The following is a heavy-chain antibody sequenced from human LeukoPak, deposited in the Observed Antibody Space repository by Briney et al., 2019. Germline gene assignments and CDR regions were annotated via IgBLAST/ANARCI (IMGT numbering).Heavy chain of an antibody. D-gene: IGHD3-9*01. V-gene: IGHV4-59*01. CDR2: IYYSGIT. CDR3: ARLRYFDWLLPPLYYFDY. Sequence: SETLSLTSTVSGGSISSYYWSWLRQSPGKGLEWIGYIYYSGITNYNPSLKSRVTISVDTSKNQFSLKLSSVTAADTAVYYCARLRYFDWLLPPLYYFDYWGQGTLVTVSS. J-gene: IGHJ4*02. CDR1: GGSISSYY.